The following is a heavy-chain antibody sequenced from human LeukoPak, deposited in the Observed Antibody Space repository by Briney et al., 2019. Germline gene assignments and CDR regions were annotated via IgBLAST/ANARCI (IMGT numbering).Heavy chain of an antibody. CDR3: AAPSSSCPFDY. V-gene: IGHV1-3*01. D-gene: IGHD6-13*01. CDR1: GYTFTSYA. Sequence: EASVKVSCKASGYTFTSYAMHWVRQAPGQRLEWMGWINAGNGNTKYSQKFQGRVTITRDTSASTAYMELSSLRSEDTAVYYCAAPSSSCPFDYWGQGTLVTVSS. J-gene: IGHJ4*02. CDR2: INAGNGNT.